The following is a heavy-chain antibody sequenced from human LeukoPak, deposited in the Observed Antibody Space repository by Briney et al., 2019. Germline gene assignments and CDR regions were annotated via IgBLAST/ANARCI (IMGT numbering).Heavy chain of an antibody. CDR1: GFTFSSYA. V-gene: IGHV3-30*04. CDR2: ISYDGSNK. CDR3: ARDESGDGYNFGGDAFDI. J-gene: IGHJ3*02. Sequence: GGSLRLSCAASGFTFSSYAMHWVRQAPGKGLEWVAVISYDGSNKYYADSVKGRFTISRDNSKNTLYLQMNSLRAEDTAVYYCARDESGDGYNFGGDAFDIWGQGTMVTVSS. D-gene: IGHD5-24*01.